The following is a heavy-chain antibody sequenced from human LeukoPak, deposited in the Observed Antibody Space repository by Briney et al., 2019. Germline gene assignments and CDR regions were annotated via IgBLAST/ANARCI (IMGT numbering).Heavy chain of an antibody. CDR3: ARQSFAPFQVGPETPIES. J-gene: IGHJ4*02. CDR1: GDSISSSSYY. D-gene: IGHD1-26*01. V-gene: IGHV4-39*01. CDR2: IYYTGDA. Sequence: SETLSLTCTVPGDSISSSSYYWGWIRQPPGKGLEYIGTIYYTGDAYYNPSLKGRVTISIDTSRKQFSLRLTSVTAADTAVYYCARQSFAPFQVGPETPIESWGQGTLVTVSS.